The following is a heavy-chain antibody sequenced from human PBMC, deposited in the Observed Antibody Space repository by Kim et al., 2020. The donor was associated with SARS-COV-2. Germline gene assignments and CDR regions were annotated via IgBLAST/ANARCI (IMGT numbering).Heavy chain of an antibody. J-gene: IGHJ4*02. CDR3: ARHHPYYGDFNPPDY. V-gene: IGHV3-21*01. CDR2: ISGSSSYI. D-gene: IGHD4-17*01. CDR1: GFTFYNYY. Sequence: GGSLRLSCAASGFTFYNYYMNWVRQAPGKGLEWVSSISGSSSYINYAGSVKGRFTISRDNAKNSLWLQMDSLRVEDTAIYYCARHHPYYGDFNPPDYWGQGALVPVSA.